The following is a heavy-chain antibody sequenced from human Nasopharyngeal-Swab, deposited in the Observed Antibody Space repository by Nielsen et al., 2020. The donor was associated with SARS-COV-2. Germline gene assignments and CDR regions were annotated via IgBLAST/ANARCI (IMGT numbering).Heavy chain of an antibody. CDR1: GYTFTSYD. Sequence: ASVKVSCKASGYTFTSYDINWVRQSTGQGLEWMGWMNPNSGNTGYAQKFQGRVTMTRNTSISTAYMELSSLRSEDTAVYYCARDTRMSYYYYYGMDVWGQGNTVTVYS. V-gene: IGHV1-8*01. CDR2: MNPNSGNT. CDR3: ARDTRMSYYYYYGMDV. J-gene: IGHJ6*02. D-gene: IGHD2-15*01.